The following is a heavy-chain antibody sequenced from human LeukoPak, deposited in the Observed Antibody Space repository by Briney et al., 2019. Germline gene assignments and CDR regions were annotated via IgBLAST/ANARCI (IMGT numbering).Heavy chain of an antibody. Sequence: GGTLRLSCAASGFTFSSYGMSWVRQAPGKGLEWVSAISGSGGSTYYADSVKGRFTISRDNSKNTLYLQMNSLRAEDTAVYYCARVRDRIQLWPKNKDSYCYMDVWGKGTTVTVSS. CDR2: ISGSGGST. CDR1: GFTFSSYG. D-gene: IGHD5-18*01. J-gene: IGHJ6*03. V-gene: IGHV3-23*01. CDR3: ARVRDRIQLWPKNKDSYCYMDV.